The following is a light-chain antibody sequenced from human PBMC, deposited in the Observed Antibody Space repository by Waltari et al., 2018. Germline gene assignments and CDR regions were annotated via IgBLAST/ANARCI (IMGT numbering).Light chain of an antibody. J-gene: IGLJ3*02. Sequence: QSALTQPSSVSGSLGQSITISCTGTSGDIGAYKFVSWYQRLPGKAPTLIIYEVNNRPSGVSKRFSGAKSGNTASLTISGLQSEDEASYFCISYSSSTTFDWVFGGGTLLTVL. CDR3: ISYSSSTTFDWV. V-gene: IGLV2-14*01. CDR2: EVN. CDR1: SGDIGAYKF.